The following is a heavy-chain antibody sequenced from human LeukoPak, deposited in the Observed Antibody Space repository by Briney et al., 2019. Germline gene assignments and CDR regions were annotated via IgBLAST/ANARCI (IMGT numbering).Heavy chain of an antibody. D-gene: IGHD6-13*01. CDR3: ARGGRVTAAGSLYYFDY. CDR2: INHSGST. V-gene: IGHV4-34*01. J-gene: IGHJ4*02. CDR1: GGSFSGYY. Sequence: SETLSLTCAVYGGSFSGYYWSWIRQPPGKGLEWIGEINHSGSTNYNPSLKSRVTISVDTSKDQFSLKLSSVTAAGTAVYYCARGGRVTAAGSLYYFDYWGQGTLVTVSS.